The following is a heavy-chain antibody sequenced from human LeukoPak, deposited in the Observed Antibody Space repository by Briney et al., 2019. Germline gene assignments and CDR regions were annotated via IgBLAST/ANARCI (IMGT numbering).Heavy chain of an antibody. Sequence: SETLSLTCAVYGGSFSGYYWSWIRQPPGKGLEWIGEINHSGSTNYNPSLKSRVTISVDTSKNQFSLKLSSVTAADTAVYYCARGVPVTGYCSGGSCLYFDYWGQGTLVTVSS. CDR3: ARGVPVTGYCSGGSCLYFDY. D-gene: IGHD2-15*01. CDR2: INHSGST. J-gene: IGHJ4*02. CDR1: GGSFSGYY. V-gene: IGHV4-34*01.